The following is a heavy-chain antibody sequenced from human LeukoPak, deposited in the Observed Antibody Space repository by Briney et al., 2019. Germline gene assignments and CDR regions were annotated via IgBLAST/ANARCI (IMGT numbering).Heavy chain of an antibody. J-gene: IGHJ4*02. Sequence: PGGSLRLSCAASGFTFSDYAMHWVRQAPGKGLEYVSAISTDGGGTYYVNSVKGRFTISRDNSTNTLYLQMGSLRAEDMAVYYCARYGSGSYYHYWGQGTLVTVSS. CDR3: ARYGSGSYYHY. CDR2: ISTDGGGT. D-gene: IGHD3-10*01. CDR1: GFTFSDYA. V-gene: IGHV3-64*01.